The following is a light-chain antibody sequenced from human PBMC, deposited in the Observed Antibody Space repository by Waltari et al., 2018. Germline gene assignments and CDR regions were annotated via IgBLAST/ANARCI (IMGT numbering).Light chain of an antibody. Sequence: QSVLTQPPSMSGAPGQKVTIPCTGGSSNFGAGYDVHWDQQFPGTAPKLLLFGNTNRASSLPGRVAGSRSGTSASLAIAGVQSEAEAVYYCQSFDSSLSASVFGGGTKLTVL. J-gene: IGLJ3*02. CDR3: QSFDSSLSASV. CDR2: GNT. V-gene: IGLV1-40*01. CDR1: SSNFGAGYD.